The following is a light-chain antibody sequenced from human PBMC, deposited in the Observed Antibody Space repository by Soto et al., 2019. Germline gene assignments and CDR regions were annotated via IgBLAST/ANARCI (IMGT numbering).Light chain of an antibody. Sequence: QSVLTQAASVSGSPGQSITISCTGTSSDVGSYNLVSWYQQHPGTAPKLIIYEANKRPSGLSTRFSGAKSGNTASLTISGLQDEDEADYFCSSYAGISTLVVFGGGTKLTVL. CDR2: EAN. V-gene: IGLV2-23*01. J-gene: IGLJ2*01. CDR3: SSYAGISTLVV. CDR1: SSDVGSYNL.